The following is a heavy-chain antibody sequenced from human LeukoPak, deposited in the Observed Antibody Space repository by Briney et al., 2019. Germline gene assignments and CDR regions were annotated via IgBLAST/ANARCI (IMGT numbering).Heavy chain of an antibody. V-gene: IGHV4-34*01. J-gene: IGHJ4*02. D-gene: IGHD3-10*01. CDR3: ARTLTWFGDYKGYFDY. CDR2: INHSGST. Sequence: PSETLSLTCAVYGGSFSGYYWSWIRQPPGKGLEWIGEINHSGSTYYNPSLKSRVTISVDTSKNQFSLKLSSVTAADTAVYYCARTLTWFGDYKGYFDYWGQGTLVTVSS. CDR1: GGSFSGYY.